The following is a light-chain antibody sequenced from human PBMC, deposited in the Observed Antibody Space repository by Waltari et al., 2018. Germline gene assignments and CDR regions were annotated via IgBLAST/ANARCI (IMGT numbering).Light chain of an antibody. V-gene: IGLV1-44*01. CDR2: SNN. Sequence: QSVLTQPPSASGTPGQRVTIPCSGSSSHIGSNTENRYQQPPGTAPTLLIYSNNQRPPGVPDRFSGAKSGTSASLAISGLQSEDEADYYCAAWDDSLNGRVFGGGTKLTVL. J-gene: IGLJ3*02. CDR1: SSHIGSNT. CDR3: AAWDDSLNGRV.